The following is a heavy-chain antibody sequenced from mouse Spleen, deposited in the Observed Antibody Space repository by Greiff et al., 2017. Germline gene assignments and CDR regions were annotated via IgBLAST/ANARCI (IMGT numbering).Heavy chain of an antibody. V-gene: IGHV5-12*02. J-gene: IGHJ3*01. CDR1: GFTFSDYY. Sequence: EVQLVESGGGLVQPGGSLKLSCATSGFTFSDYYMYWVRQTPEKRLEWVAYISNGGGSTYYPDTVKGRFTISRDNAKNTLYLQMSRLKSEDTAMYYCAIPYYGNYGGFAYWGQGTLVTVSA. D-gene: IGHD2-10*01. CDR2: ISNGGGST. CDR3: AIPYYGNYGGFAY.